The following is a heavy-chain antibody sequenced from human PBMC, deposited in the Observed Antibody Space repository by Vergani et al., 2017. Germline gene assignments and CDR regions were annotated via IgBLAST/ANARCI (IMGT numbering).Heavy chain of an antibody. CDR2: TWYDGNNK. CDR3: ARDLRLLYNRFDP. J-gene: IGHJ5*02. V-gene: IGHV3-33*01. CDR1: GFTFNQYG. D-gene: IGHD1-14*01. Sequence: VQLLESGGGVVQPGRSLRLSCAASGFTFNQYGMHWVRQAPGKGLEWMAVTWYDGNNKQYADSVKGRFTISRDNSKSTMYLQMNSLRDEDTGVYYCARDLRLLYNRFDPWGQGTLVTVSS.